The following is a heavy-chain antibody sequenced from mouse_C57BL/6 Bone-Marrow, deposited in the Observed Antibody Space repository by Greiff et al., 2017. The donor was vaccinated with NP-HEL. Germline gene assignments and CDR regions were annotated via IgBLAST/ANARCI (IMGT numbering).Heavy chain of an antibody. CDR1: GYTFTSYT. J-gene: IGHJ3*01. V-gene: IGHV1-4*01. D-gene: IGHD3-1*01. Sequence: QVQLQQSGAELARPGASVKMSCKASGYTFTSYTMHWVKQRPGQGLEWIGYINPSSGYTKYNQKFKDKATLTADKSSSTAYMQLGSLTSEDSAVYYCARSGAWFAYWGQGTLVTVSA. CDR3: ARSGAWFAY. CDR2: INPSSGYT.